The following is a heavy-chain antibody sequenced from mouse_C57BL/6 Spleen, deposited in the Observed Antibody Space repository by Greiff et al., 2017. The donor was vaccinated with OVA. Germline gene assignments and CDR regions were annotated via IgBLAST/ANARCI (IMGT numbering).Heavy chain of an antibody. CDR1: GYAFSSSW. J-gene: IGHJ2*01. V-gene: IGHV1-82*01. CDR3: ARGILRYPTDY. Sequence: QVQLKESGPELVKPGASVKISCKASGYAFSSSWMNWVKQRPGKGLEWIGRIYSGDGDTNYNGKFKGKATLTADKSSSTAYMQLSSLTSEDSAVYFCARGILRYPTDYWGQGTTLTVSS. D-gene: IGHD1-1*01. CDR2: IYSGDGDT.